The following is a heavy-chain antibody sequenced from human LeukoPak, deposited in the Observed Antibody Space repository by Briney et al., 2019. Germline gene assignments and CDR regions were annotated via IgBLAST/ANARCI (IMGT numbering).Heavy chain of an antibody. CDR1: GFTFRNAW. D-gene: IGHD6-19*01. V-gene: IGHV4-59*01. Sequence: GSLRLSCAASGFTFRNAWMSWIRQPPGKGLEWIGFIYHSGSTNYNPSLKSRVTISVDTSKNQFSLELSSLTAADTAVYYCARAHVEGQQWLVLPDYWGQGTLVTVSS. CDR3: ARAHVEGQQWLVLPDY. J-gene: IGHJ4*02. CDR2: IYHSGST.